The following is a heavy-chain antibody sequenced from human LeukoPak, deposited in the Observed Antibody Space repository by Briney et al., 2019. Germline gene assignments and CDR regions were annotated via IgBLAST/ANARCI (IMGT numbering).Heavy chain of an antibody. J-gene: IGHJ3*02. CDR3: ARVRSAGSGSYYNPPPGDAFDI. V-gene: IGHV1-18*01. D-gene: IGHD3-10*01. CDR1: GGTFSSYA. CDR2: ISAYNGNT. Sequence: ASVKVSCKASGGTFSSYAISWVRQAPGQGLEWMGWISAYNGNTNYAQKLQGRVTMTTDTSTSTAYMELRSLRSDDTAVYYCARVRSAGSGSYYNPPPGDAFDIWGQGTMVTVSS.